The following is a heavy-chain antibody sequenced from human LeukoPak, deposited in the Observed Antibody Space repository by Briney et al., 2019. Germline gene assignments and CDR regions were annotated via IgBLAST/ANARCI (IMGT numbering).Heavy chain of an antibody. J-gene: IGHJ4*02. CDR1: GGSISSGGYY. D-gene: IGHD5-24*01. CDR2: IYHSGST. Sequence: SETLSLTCTVSGGSISSGGYYWSWIRQPPGKGLEWIGYIYHSGSTFYNPSLRGRVSISVDRSKNQFSLKLSSVTAADTAVYYCARELRDGYNFRRYYFDVWGQGNLVTVSS. V-gene: IGHV4-30-2*01. CDR3: ARELRDGYNFRRYYFDV.